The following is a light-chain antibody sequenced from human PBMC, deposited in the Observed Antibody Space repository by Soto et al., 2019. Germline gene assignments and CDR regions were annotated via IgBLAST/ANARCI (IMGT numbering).Light chain of an antibody. Sequence: MSQHPLSLPVTPGEPASISCRSSQSLLHSNGYNYLDWYLQSPGQSPQLLIYLGSKRASGVPDRFTGSGSGTDFTLKISRVQAEDVAVYYCKQFYRAPLTFGRGTKVDIK. CDR2: LGS. V-gene: IGKV2-28*01. CDR1: QSLLHSNGYNY. CDR3: KQFYRAPLT. J-gene: IGKJ4*01.